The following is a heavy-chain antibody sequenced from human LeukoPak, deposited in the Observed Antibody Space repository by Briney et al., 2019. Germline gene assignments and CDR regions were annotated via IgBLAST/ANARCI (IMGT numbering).Heavy chain of an antibody. Sequence: SQTLSLTCTVSGGSISSGDYYWSWIRQPPGRGLEWIGYIYYSGSTYYNPSLKSRVTISVDTSKNQFSLKLSSVTAADTAVYYCARERGRYGSGSYSVDYWGQGTLVTVSS. CDR1: GGSISSGDYY. J-gene: IGHJ4*02. CDR3: ARERGRYGSGSYSVDY. D-gene: IGHD3-10*01. V-gene: IGHV4-30-4*08. CDR2: IYYSGST.